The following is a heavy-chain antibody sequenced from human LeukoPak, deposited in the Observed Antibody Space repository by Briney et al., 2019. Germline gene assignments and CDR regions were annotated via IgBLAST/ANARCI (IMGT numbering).Heavy chain of an antibody. V-gene: IGHV4-31*03. D-gene: IGHD4-17*01. CDR1: GGSISSGGYY. Sequence: SETLSLTCTVSGGSISSGGYYWSWIRQHPGKGLEWIGSIYYSGSTYDNASLKSRVTISLDTSKNQFSLKVSSVTAADTAVYYCARGHGDNEGIGWFDPWGQGTLVTVSS. CDR2: IYYSGST. J-gene: IGHJ5*02. CDR3: ARGHGDNEGIGWFDP.